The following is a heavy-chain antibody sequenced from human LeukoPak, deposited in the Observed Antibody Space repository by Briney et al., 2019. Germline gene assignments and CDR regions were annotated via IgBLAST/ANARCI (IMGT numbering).Heavy chain of an antibody. Sequence: GRSLRLSCAASAFTFSRYSMGWVRQPPGNVLGWVSLIMGSTGSTYYADFVKGRFTISRDNSKNMLYLQMKSLRAEDTAIYYCAKRATGVATITLWFDYWGQGTLVTVSS. CDR1: AFTFSRYS. D-gene: IGHD2-15*01. J-gene: IGHJ4*02. CDR2: IMGSTGST. V-gene: IGHV3-23*01. CDR3: AKRATGVATITLWFDY.